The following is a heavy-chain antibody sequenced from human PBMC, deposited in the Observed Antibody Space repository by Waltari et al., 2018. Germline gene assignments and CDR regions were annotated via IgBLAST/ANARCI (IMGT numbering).Heavy chain of an antibody. V-gene: IGHV1-46*01. CDR1: GNTCTSYY. D-gene: IGHD5-12*01. CDR3: ARAWLQGPFDY. J-gene: IGHJ4*02. CDR2: SSPSGGST. Sequence: VELVQSGAEVQKPGASVKVSCKASGNTCTSYYMHWGRQGPGRGLECKGISSPSGGSTSYAQKFQGSVTMTRDTSTITVYMELSSLGSEDADVYSCARAWLQGPFDYWGQGTLVTVSS.